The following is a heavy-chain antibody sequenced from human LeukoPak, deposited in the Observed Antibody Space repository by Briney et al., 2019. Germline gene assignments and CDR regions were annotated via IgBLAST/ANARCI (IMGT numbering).Heavy chain of an antibody. CDR2: IKSKSDGGTT. J-gene: IGHJ4*02. Sequence: GGSLRLSCAASGFTFSSYSMNWVRQAPGKGLEWVGRIKSKSDGGTTDYAAPVKGRFTISRDDSKNTLYLQMNSLKTEDTAVYYCTAERPGSNSWYWDYWGQGTLVTVSS. V-gene: IGHV3-15*01. CDR3: TAERPGSNSWYWDY. CDR1: GFTFSSYS. D-gene: IGHD6-13*01.